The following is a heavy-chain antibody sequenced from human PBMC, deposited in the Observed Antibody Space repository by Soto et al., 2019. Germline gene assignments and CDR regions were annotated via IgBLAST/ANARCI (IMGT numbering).Heavy chain of an antibody. Sequence: QVQLVESGGGVVQPGRSLRLSCAASGFTFSSYGMHWVRQAPGKGLEWVAVISYDGSNKYYADSVKGRFTISRDNSKKTLYLQMNSLRAEDTAVYYCAKEGGGGFDYWGQGTLVTVSS. CDR1: GFTFSSYG. CDR2: ISYDGSNK. CDR3: AKEGGGGFDY. D-gene: IGHD3-16*01. V-gene: IGHV3-30*18. J-gene: IGHJ4*02.